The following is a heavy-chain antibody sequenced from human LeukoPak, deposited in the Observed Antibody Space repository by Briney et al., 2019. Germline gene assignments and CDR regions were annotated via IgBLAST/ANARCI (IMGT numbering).Heavy chain of an antibody. CDR3: ARGLVLGPKLRYFDWFGPNYYYYYYIDV. D-gene: IGHD3-9*01. Sequence: PGASVTVSCKASGGTFSSYAISWVRQAPGQGLEWMGGIIPIFGTANYAQKFQGRVTITADESTTTAYMELSSLRSEDTAVYFCARGLVLGPKLRYFDWFGPNYYYYYYIDVWGKGTTVTISS. V-gene: IGHV1-69*13. CDR2: IIPIFGTA. CDR1: GGTFSSYA. J-gene: IGHJ6*03.